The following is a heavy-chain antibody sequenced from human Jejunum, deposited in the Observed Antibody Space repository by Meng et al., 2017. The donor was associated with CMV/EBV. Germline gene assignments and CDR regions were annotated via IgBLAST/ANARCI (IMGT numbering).Heavy chain of an antibody. CDR1: GGSIGSVGDS. D-gene: IGHD3-22*01. V-gene: IGHV4-39*07. CDR3: ARVGYDSSGYYRALLDY. J-gene: IGHJ4*02. Sequence: LKWQGSGPGLVTPSEPLSPPCPAFGGSIGSVGDSWGWIRQPPGKGLEWIGSMYYSGSTYYNPSLKSRVTISVDTSKNQFSLKLSSVTAADTAVYYCARVGYDSSGYYRALLDYWGQGTLVTVSS. CDR2: MYYSGST.